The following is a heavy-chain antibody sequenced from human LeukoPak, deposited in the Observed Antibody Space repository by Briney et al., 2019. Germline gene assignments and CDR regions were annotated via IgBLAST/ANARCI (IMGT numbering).Heavy chain of an antibody. CDR2: INPNSGGT. CDR1: AYTFTGYY. CDR3: ARDSGRYYYDSSGYYPPGHLDY. V-gene: IGHV1-2*02. J-gene: IGHJ4*02. Sequence: ASVTVSCKSSAYTFTGYYIHWVRQAPGQGLEWMGWINPNSGGTNYAHKFQGRVTMTRDTYISTYYMELSRLRSDDTAVYYCARDSGRYYYDSSGYYPPGHLDYWGQGTLVTVSS. D-gene: IGHD3-22*01.